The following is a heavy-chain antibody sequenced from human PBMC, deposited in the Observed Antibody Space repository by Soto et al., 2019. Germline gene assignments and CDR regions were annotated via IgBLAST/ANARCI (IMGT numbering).Heavy chain of an antibody. D-gene: IGHD6-19*01. CDR1: GYTLTSYD. Sequence: ASVKVSCKTSGYTLTSYDLNWVRQAPGQRHEWMGWINAGNGNTKYSQKFQGRVTITRDTSASTAYMELSSLRSEDTAVYYCARDPGATVAGTGYWGQGTLVTVAS. J-gene: IGHJ4*02. CDR3: ARDPGATVAGTGY. V-gene: IGHV1-3*01. CDR2: INAGNGNT.